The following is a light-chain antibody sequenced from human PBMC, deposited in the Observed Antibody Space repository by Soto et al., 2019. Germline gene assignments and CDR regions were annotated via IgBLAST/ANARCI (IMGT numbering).Light chain of an antibody. Sequence: QAVVTQPPSVSGAPGQRVTISCTGTSSNIGAGYDVNWYHQLPGTAPKLLIYDNSNRPSGVPDRFSGSKSGTSASLAITGLQAEDEAEYYCQSYDSSLSGVVFGTGTKLTVL. V-gene: IGLV1-40*01. CDR2: DNS. CDR3: QSYDSSLSGVV. J-gene: IGLJ1*01. CDR1: SSNIGAGYD.